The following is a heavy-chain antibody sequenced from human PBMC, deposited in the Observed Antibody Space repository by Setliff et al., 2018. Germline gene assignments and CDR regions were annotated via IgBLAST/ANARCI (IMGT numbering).Heavy chain of an antibody. J-gene: IGHJ4*02. CDR2: ISAYNGYI. Sequence: GGPVQVSCKASGYAFGSSGISWVRQAPGQGLEWMGWISAYNGYIVYAQKFQGRVTMTTDTSTTTAYMEVRSLRSDDTAVYYCARDRKEIVVKPPAASLDYWGQGTQVTVSS. D-gene: IGHD2-2*01. CDR3: ARDRKEIVVKPPAASLDY. V-gene: IGHV1-18*01. CDR1: GYAFGSSG.